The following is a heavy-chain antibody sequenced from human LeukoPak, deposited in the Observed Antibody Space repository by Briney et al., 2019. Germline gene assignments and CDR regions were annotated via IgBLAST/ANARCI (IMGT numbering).Heavy chain of an antibody. V-gene: IGHV4-34*01. CDR3: ARHKPTCYYGSGSYYAFDP. J-gene: IGHJ5*02. CDR1: GGSFSGYY. Sequence: SETLSLTCAVYGGSFSGYYWSWIRQPPGKELEWMGEINHSGSTNYNPSLKSRVTISVDTSKNQFSLKLSSVTAADTAVYYCARHKPTCYYGSGSYYAFDPWGQGTLVTVSS. CDR2: INHSGST. D-gene: IGHD3-10*01.